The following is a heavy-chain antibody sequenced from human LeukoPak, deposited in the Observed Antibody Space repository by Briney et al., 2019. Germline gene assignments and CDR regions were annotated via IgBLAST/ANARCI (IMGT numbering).Heavy chain of an antibody. V-gene: IGHV3-23*01. Sequence: GGSLRLSCAASGFTFSSYAMSWVRQAPGKGLEWVSTVSGGGGTTYYADSVKGRFTISRENSKNTLYLQMNSLRGEDTAVYYCAKDGDEDGSGFDFWGQGTLVTVSS. CDR2: VSGGGGTT. CDR1: GFTFSSYA. CDR3: AKDGDEDGSGFDF. D-gene: IGHD3-10*01. J-gene: IGHJ4*02.